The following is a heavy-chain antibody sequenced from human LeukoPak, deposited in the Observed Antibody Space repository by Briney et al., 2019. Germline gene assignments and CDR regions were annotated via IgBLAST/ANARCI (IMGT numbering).Heavy chain of an antibody. CDR1: GFTFSSYG. Sequence: PGGSLRLSCAASGFTFSSYGMHWVRQAPGKGLEWAAVISYDGSNKYYADSVKGRFTISRDNSKNTLYLQMNSLRAEDTAVYYCAKDLPSLGREGDAFDIWGQGTMVTVSS. CDR2: ISYDGSNK. CDR3: AKDLPSLGREGDAFDI. D-gene: IGHD1-26*01. V-gene: IGHV3-30*18. J-gene: IGHJ3*02.